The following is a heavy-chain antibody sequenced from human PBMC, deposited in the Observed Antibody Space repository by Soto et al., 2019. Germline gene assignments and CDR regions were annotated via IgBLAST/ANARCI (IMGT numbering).Heavy chain of an antibody. Sequence: EVQLVESGGGLVQPGDSLRLSCAASGFTFSNYWMHWVRQAPGKGLVWVSRIDSDGSRITYADFVKGRFTISSDNAKNTVYLHMNSLTAEDRAVYYCVRTSLVVAVATREDFWGQGTLVTVSS. CDR2: IDSDGSRI. CDR1: GFTFSNYW. V-gene: IGHV3-74*01. CDR3: VRTSLVVAVATREDF. D-gene: IGHD2-15*01. J-gene: IGHJ4*02.